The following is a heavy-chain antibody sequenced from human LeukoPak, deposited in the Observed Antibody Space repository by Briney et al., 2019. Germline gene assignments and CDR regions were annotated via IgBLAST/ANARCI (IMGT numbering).Heavy chain of an antibody. CDR3: AKIGRCSGGSCYPIYGMDV. Sequence: GGSLRLSCAASGFTFSSYAMSWVRQAPGKGLEWVSAISGSGGSTYYADSVKGRFTISRDNSKNTLHLQMNSLRAEDTAVYYCAKIGRCSGGSCYPIYGMDVWGQGTTVTVSS. CDR1: GFTFSSYA. V-gene: IGHV3-23*01. CDR2: ISGSGGST. D-gene: IGHD2-15*01. J-gene: IGHJ6*02.